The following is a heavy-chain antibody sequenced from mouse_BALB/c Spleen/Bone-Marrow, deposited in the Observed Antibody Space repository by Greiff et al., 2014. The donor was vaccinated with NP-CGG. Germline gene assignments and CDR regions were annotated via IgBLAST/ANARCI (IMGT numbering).Heavy chain of an antibody. CDR3: ARLYGNYGGYFDY. CDR1: GFSLSRYS. J-gene: IGHJ2*01. Sequence: QVQLQQPGPGLVAPSQSLSITCTVSGFSLSRYSVHWVRQPPGKGLEWLGVIWGGGSTDYNSALKSRLSISKDNSKSQVFLKMNSLQTDDTAMYYCARLYGNYGGYFDYWGQGTTLTVSS. CDR2: IWGGGST. V-gene: IGHV2-6-4*01. D-gene: IGHD2-10*02.